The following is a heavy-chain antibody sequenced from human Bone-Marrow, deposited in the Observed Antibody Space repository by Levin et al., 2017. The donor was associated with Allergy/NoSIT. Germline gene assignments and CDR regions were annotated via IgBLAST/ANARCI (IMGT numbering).Heavy chain of an antibody. J-gene: IGHJ4*02. CDR3: ARKTSLAEFDY. Sequence: ASVKVSCKASGYTFTNYYIHWVRQAPGQGLEWMGIINPSGGSTTYAQKFQGRVTMTRDTSTSTVYMELSSLNSEDTAVYYCARKTSLAEFDYWGQGTLVTVSS. V-gene: IGHV1-46*03. CDR1: GYTFTNYY. CDR2: INPSGGST. D-gene: IGHD3-16*01.